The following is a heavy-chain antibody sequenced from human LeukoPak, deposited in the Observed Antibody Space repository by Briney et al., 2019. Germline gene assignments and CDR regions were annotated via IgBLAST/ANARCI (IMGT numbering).Heavy chain of an antibody. CDR3: ANAMYYDILTGFPHEEDY. J-gene: IGHJ4*02. D-gene: IGHD3-9*01. CDR1: GFTFSNYA. CDR2: ISGSGIST. Sequence: PGGSLRLSCTASGFTFSNYAMSWVRQASGKGLEWVSAISGSGISTYYAESLKTRFTISRDNSKNTFYLQMNSLRAEDTALYYCANAMYYDILTGFPHEEDYWGQGTQVTVSS. V-gene: IGHV3-23*01.